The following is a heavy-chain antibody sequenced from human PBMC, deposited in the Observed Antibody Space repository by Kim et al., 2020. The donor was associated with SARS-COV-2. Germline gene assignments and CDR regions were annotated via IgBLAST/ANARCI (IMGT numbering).Heavy chain of an antibody. CDR3: ARGPWVRLRVFDFDY. D-gene: IGHD2-21*01. CDR1: GFTFSDFG. V-gene: IGHV3-30*03. CDR2: ISHDGSHT. Sequence: GGSLRLSCVASGFTFSDFGMHWVRQAPGKGPEWVALISHDGSHTNYADSVKGRSIISRDNSKGTLYLEMTSLGPDDTAGYSCARGPWVRLRVFDFDYWG. J-gene: IGHJ4*01.